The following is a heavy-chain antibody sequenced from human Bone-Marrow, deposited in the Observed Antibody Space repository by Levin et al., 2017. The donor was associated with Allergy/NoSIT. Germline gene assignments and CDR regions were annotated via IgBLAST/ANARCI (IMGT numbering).Heavy chain of an antibody. CDR3: AHVLDHLSTLYYFDY. Sequence: SGPTLVKPTQTLTLTCTFSGFSLSTSGVGVGWIRQPPGKALEWLALIYWNDDKRYSPSLKSRLTITKDTSKNQVVLTMTNMDPVDTATYYCAHVLDHLSTLYYFDYWGQGTLVTVSS. CDR2: IYWNDDK. CDR1: GFSLSTSGVG. J-gene: IGHJ4*02. V-gene: IGHV2-5*01. D-gene: IGHD2-2*01.